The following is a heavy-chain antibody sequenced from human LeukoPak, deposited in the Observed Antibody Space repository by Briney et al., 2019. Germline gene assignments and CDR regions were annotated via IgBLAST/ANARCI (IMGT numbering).Heavy chain of an antibody. CDR2: ISPYNGNT. D-gene: IGHD3-10*01. V-gene: IGHV1-18*01. J-gene: IGHJ4*02. CDR3: ARELSYYGSGNYYQGRGYYFDY. Sequence: GSSVKVSFKASGGTFSSYAISWVRQAAGQGLEWMGWISPYNGNTNYAEKVRGRITMTTDTYTRTVSMELGSLPSDDTPVYYCARELSYYGSGNYYQGRGYYFDYWGQGTLLTVSS. CDR1: GGTFSSYA.